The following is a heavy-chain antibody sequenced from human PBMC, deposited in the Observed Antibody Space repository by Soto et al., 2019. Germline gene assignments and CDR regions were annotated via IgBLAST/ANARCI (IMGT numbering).Heavy chain of an antibody. CDR2: INAGNGNT. CDR1: GYTFTSYA. Sequence: ASVKVSCKASGYTFTSYAMHWVRQAPGQRLEWMGWINAGNGNTKYSQKFQGRVTMTKDTSADTAYMELSSLRSEDTAVYYCATRSDYDILTGYFEVNWFDPWGQGTLVTVSS. V-gene: IGHV1-3*01. D-gene: IGHD3-9*01. J-gene: IGHJ5*02. CDR3: ATRSDYDILTGYFEVNWFDP.